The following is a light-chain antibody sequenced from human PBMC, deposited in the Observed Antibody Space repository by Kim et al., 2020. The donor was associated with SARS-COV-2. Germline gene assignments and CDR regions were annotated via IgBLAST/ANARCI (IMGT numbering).Light chain of an antibody. J-gene: IGLJ3*02. Sequence: SALTQPRSLSGSPGQSVTISCTGTSSDVGGYNYVSWYQLHPGKAPKLMIYAVTERPSGVPGRFSGSKSGNTAFLTISGLQAEDEADYYCSSYAGSSSLLFGGGTKVTVL. V-gene: IGLV2-11*01. CDR3: SSYAGSSSLL. CDR2: AVT. CDR1: SSDVGGYNY.